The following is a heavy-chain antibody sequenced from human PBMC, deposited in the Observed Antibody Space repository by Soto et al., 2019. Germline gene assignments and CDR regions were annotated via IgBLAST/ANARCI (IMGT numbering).Heavy chain of an antibody. CDR2: TRNKANSYTT. D-gene: IGHD6-6*01. CDR1: GFTFSDHY. V-gene: IGHV3-72*01. J-gene: IGHJ6*02. CDR3: ARAAYSSSSAHDYYYYGMDV. Sequence: PGGSLRLSCAASGFTFSDHYMDWVRQAPGKGLEWVGRTRNKANSYTTEYAASVKGRFTISRDDSKNSLYLQMNSLKTEDTAVYYCARAAYSSSSAHDYYYYGMDVWGQGTTVTVSS.